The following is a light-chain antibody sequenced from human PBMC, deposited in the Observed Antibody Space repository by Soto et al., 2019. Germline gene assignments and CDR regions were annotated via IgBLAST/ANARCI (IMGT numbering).Light chain of an antibody. V-gene: IGLV4-69*01. CDR3: QSLGTGIQV. J-gene: IGLJ3*02. CDR1: SGYSTYA. Sequence: QPVLTQSPSASASLGASVKLTCTLRSGYSTYAIAWHQQQSEKGPRFLMKINYDGTHSKGDGFFDRFSGSSSGAERHLTISSLQSEDEADYYCQSLGTGIQVFGGGTKLIVL. CDR2: INYDGTH.